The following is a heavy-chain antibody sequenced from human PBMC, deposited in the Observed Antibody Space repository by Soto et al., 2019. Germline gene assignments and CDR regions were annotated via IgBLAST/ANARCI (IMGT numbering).Heavy chain of an antibody. Sequence: PSETLSLTCTVSGGSISSSSYYWGWIRQPPGKGLEWIGSIYYSGSTYYNPSLKSRVTISVDTSKNQFSLKLSSVTAADTAVYYCARTGSSWYVRFDYWGQGTLVTVSS. D-gene: IGHD6-13*01. J-gene: IGHJ4*02. CDR2: IYYSGST. CDR1: GGSISSSSYY. CDR3: ARTGSSWYVRFDY. V-gene: IGHV4-39*01.